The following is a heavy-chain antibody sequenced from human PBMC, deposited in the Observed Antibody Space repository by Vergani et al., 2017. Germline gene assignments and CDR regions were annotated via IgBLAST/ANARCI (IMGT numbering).Heavy chain of an antibody. Sequence: QVQLVQSGAEVKKPGSSVKVSCKASGGTFSSYAISWVRQAPGQGLEWMGGIIPIFGTANYEQKFQGRVTITADEYTSTAYMELSSLRSEDTSVYYCAREWGTRSRHETKNYYYMDVWGKGTTVTVSS. CDR1: GGTFSSYA. V-gene: IGHV1-69*12. D-gene: IGHD1-1*01. CDR3: AREWGTRSRHETKNYYYMDV. CDR2: IIPIFGTA. J-gene: IGHJ6*03.